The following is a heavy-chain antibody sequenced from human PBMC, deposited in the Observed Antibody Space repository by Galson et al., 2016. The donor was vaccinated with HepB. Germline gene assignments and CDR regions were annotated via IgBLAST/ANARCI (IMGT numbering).Heavy chain of an antibody. CDR2: ISGGGGSS. Sequence: SLRLSCAASGFTFSSHAMTWVRQAPGKGLERVSSISGGGGSSYYAHSVQGRFTISRDKSKDTLYLQMNSLRPEDTALYFCARSQSHISGIAEYYFNFWGQGTLVTVSS. D-gene: IGHD1-20*01. CDR3: ARSQSHISGIAEYYFNF. CDR1: GFTFSSHA. J-gene: IGHJ4*02. V-gene: IGHV3-23*01.